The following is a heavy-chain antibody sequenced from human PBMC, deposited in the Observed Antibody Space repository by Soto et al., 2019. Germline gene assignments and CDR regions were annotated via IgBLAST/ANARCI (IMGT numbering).Heavy chain of an antibody. D-gene: IGHD3-10*01. Sequence: QVQLVESGGGVVQPGRSLRLSCAASGFTFSSYNMEWVRQAPGKGLEWVTVISFDGSNKYYADSVQGRFTISRDNSKNTLYLQMNSLRAEDTAVYYCARSMVRGVINNWFDPWGQGTLVTVSS. CDR2: ISFDGSNK. V-gene: IGHV3-30-3*01. J-gene: IGHJ5*02. CDR3: ARSMVRGVINNWFDP. CDR1: GFTFSSYN.